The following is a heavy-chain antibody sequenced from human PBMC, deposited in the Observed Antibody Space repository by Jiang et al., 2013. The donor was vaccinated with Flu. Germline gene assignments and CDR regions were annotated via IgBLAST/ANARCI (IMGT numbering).Heavy chain of an antibody. J-gene: IGHJ4*02. Sequence: QLVESGGGVVQPGRSLRLSCAASGFTFSSYGMHWVRQAPGKGLEWVAVIWYDGSNKYYADSVKGRFTISRDNSKNTLYLQMNSLRAEDTAVYYCARDGRIQLYHNHIDYWGQGTLVTVSS. V-gene: IGHV3-33*01. CDR3: ARDGRIQLYHNHIDY. D-gene: IGHD5-18*01. CDR1: GFTFSSYG. CDR2: IWYDGSNK.